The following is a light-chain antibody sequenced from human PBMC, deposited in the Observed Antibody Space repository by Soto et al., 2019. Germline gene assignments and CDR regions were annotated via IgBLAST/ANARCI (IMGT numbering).Light chain of an antibody. CDR1: SSDVGAYKY. CDR3: TSYVGDDIWV. Sequence: QSALTQPPSASGSPGQSVTISCTGTSSDVGAYKYVSWYQQYPGKAPKLMIYEVTKRPSGVPDRFSCSKSGNTASLTVSGLQAEDEDDDYCTSYVGDDIWVFGGGTKLTVL. J-gene: IGLJ3*02. CDR2: EVT. V-gene: IGLV2-8*01.